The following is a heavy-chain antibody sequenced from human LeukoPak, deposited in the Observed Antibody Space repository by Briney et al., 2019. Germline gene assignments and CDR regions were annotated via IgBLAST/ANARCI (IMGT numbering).Heavy chain of an antibody. CDR3: ARVPHFGDYGWFDP. CDR2: MYNSGST. CDR1: GGSISSYY. V-gene: IGHV4-59*01. Sequence: PSETLSLTCTVSGGSISSYYWSWIRQPPGKGLEWIGYMYNSGSTNYNPSLKSRVTISIDTSKNRFSLKLSSVTAADTAVYYCARVPHFGDYGWFDPWGQGTLVTVSS. J-gene: IGHJ5*02. D-gene: IGHD4-17*01.